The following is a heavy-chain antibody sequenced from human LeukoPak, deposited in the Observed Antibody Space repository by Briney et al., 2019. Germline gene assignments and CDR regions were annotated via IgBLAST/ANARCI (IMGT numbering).Heavy chain of an antibody. CDR3: ARVLSGSQFDY. J-gene: IGHJ4*02. CDR2: IHYSGST. CDR1: GGSISSGNYH. D-gene: IGHD3-10*01. Sequence: SETLSLTCTVSGGSISSGNYHWAWIRQPPGKDLEWIGSIHYSGSTYYNPSLKSRVTISVDTSKNQFSLKLSSVPAADTAVYYCARVLSGSQFDYRGQGTLVTVSS. V-gene: IGHV4-39*01.